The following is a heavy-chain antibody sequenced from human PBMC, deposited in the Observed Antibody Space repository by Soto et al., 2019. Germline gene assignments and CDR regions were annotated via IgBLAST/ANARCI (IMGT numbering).Heavy chain of an antibody. J-gene: IGHJ4*02. Sequence: PSETLSLTCAVSGASITSNFYCWGWIRRPPWKGLEWIGSIYFDGSTYYKSSLKSRVTISLDTSKNQFSLKLTSVTAADTAVYYCGKVLIGATRHTDFDSWGQGXLVTVYS. CDR1: GASITSNFYC. CDR3: GKVLIGATRHTDFDS. D-gene: IGHD2-21*01. CDR2: IYFDGST. V-gene: IGHV4-39*01.